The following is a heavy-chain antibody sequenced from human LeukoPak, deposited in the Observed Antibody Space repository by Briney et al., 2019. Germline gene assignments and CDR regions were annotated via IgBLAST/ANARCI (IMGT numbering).Heavy chain of an antibody. CDR2: ISHSGSP. CDR1: GGSFSGYY. J-gene: IGHJ6*03. CDR3: ARGYARFYYYYMDV. Sequence: SETLSLTCAVYGGSFSGYYWSWIRQPPGKGLEWIGEISHSGSPNYNPSLKSRVTISVDTSKNHFSLRLRSVTAADTAVYYCARGYARFYYYYMDVWGKGTTVTVSS. V-gene: IGHV4-34*01. D-gene: IGHD6-6*01.